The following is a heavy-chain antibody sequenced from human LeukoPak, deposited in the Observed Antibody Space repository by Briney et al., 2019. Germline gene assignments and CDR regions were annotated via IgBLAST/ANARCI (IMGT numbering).Heavy chain of an antibody. V-gene: IGHV3-66*01. CDR1: GFTFDDYG. D-gene: IGHD6-13*01. CDR3: ARMGSSWYSNY. Sequence: PGGSLRLSCAASGFTFDDYGMSWVRQAPGKGLEWVSVIYSGGSTHYADSVKARFTISRDNSKNTLYLQMNSLRAEDTAVYYCARMGSSWYSNYWGQGTLVTVSS. CDR2: IYSGGST. J-gene: IGHJ4*02.